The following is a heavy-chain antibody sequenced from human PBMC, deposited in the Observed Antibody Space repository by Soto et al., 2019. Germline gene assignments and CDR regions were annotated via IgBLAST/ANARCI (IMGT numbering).Heavy chain of an antibody. V-gene: IGHV3-23*01. Sequence: ERSVRGSCADSGCNVSIYTMTWVRQVPGKGLEWVSSISGVGGSTYYADSVRGRFTISGDSSQNTLYLQMSSLRVEDTARYYCARGGVASKRFYYYVMGVWGQG. D-gene: IGHD3-10*01. CDR3: ARGGVASKRFYYYVMGV. J-gene: IGHJ6*02. CDR1: GCNVSIYT. CDR2: ISGVGGST.